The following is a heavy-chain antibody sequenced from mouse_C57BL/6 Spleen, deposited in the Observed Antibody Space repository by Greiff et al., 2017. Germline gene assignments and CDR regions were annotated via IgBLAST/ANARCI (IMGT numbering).Heavy chain of an antibody. V-gene: IGHV1-82*01. CDR1: GYAFSSSW. CDR2: IYPGDGDT. J-gene: IGHJ2*01. D-gene: IGHD2-1*01. Sequence: QVQLQQSGPELVKPGASVKISCKASGYAFSSSWMNWVKQRPGKGLEWIGRIYPGDGDTNYNGKFKGKATLTADKSSSTAYMQLSSLTSEDSAVYFCARSIYYGNYPFDYWGQGTTLTVSS. CDR3: ARSIYYGNYPFDY.